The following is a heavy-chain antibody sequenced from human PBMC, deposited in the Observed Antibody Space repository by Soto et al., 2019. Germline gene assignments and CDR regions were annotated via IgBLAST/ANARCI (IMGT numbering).Heavy chain of an antibody. V-gene: IGHV3-21*02. J-gene: IGHJ4*02. CDR1: GFNFITYS. CDR2: ISSSAIYI. D-gene: IGHD3-22*01. Sequence: EVQLVESGGGPVRPGGSLRLSCAASGFNFITYSFNWVRQAPGKGLEWVASISSSAIYIDYADSVKGRFTISRDNANNSLYLQMNSLRAEDTATYYCVRDGLDYYDTERLYFDKWGQGTLVTVSS. CDR3: VRDGLDYYDTERLYFDK.